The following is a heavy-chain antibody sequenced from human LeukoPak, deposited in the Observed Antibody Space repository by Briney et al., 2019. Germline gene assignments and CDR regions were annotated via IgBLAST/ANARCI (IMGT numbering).Heavy chain of an antibody. CDR1: SRSFRGYC. V-gene: IGHV4-34*01. CDR2: INHSGRT. J-gene: IGHJ4*02. D-gene: IGHD6-13*01. CDR3: ATIYAGKASFDY. Sequence: PSETLSLTCDVYSRSFRGYCCSWIRQSPGKGLEWIGEINHSGRTSHNPSLKSRVTMSVDSTKNQFSLNLTSVTAANTAIYYCATIYAGKASFDYWGQGTLVTVSS.